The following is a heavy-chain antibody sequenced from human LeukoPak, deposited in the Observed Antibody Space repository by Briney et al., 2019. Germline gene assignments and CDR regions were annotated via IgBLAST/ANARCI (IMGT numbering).Heavy chain of an antibody. J-gene: IGHJ4*02. V-gene: IGHV3-23*01. Sequence: QPGGSLRLSCAASGFAFASYAMGWVRQSPGKRLEWVSGITGSGENTYYAGSVKGRFTISRDNSKNTLYLQMNSLRPEDTAVYYCAKSLVSGGSCYSCFDYWGQGTLVTVSS. D-gene: IGHD2-15*01. CDR3: AKSLVSGGSCYSCFDY. CDR1: GFAFASYA. CDR2: ITGSGENT.